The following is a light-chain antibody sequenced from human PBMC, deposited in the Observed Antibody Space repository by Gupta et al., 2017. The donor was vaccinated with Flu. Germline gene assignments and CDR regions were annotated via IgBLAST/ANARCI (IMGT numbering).Light chain of an antibody. J-gene: IGKJ3*01. CDR3: QQYYSTPFT. V-gene: IGKV4-1*01. Sequence: IVMTQSPASMAVSLGERATINCKSSQSVFYSSNNKNYLAWYQQKPGQPPKLLIYWATTRESGVPDRFSGSGSGTDFTLTISSLQAEDVAVYYCQQYYSTPFTFGPGTKVDIK. CDR2: WAT. CDR1: QSVFYSSNNKNY.